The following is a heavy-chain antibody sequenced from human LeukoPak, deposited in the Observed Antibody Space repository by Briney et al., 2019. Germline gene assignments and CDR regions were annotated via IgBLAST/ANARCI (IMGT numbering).Heavy chain of an antibody. CDR1: GFTFSSYA. Sequence: QPGGSLRLSCAASGFTFSSYALSWVRQAPGKGLEWVSGISENGGTTFYADSVKGRFTITRDNSENTLYVQMNSLRGEDTAVYYCAKDYGPKQLVFFDSWGQGTLVTVSS. D-gene: IGHD6-13*01. J-gene: IGHJ4*02. CDR3: AKDYGPKQLVFFDS. CDR2: ISENGGTT. V-gene: IGHV3-23*01.